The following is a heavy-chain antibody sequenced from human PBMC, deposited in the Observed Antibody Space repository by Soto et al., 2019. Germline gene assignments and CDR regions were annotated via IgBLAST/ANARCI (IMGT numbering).Heavy chain of an antibody. CDR3: ARDNGYSYGYFHY. Sequence: QVQLQESGPGLVKPSETLSLTCTVSGGSVSSGSYYWTWIRQPPGKGLEWIGCLYNSGSTNYNPALKRRTSISVDTSQNQFSLRLSSVTAADTAVYYCARDNGYSYGYFHYWGQGTLVTVSS. CDR1: GGSVSSGSYY. CDR2: LYNSGST. V-gene: IGHV4-61*01. D-gene: IGHD5-18*01. J-gene: IGHJ4*02.